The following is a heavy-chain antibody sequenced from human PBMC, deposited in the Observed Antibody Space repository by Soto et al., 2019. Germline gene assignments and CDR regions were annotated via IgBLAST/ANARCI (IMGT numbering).Heavy chain of an antibody. Sequence: GESLKISCKGSGYSFTSYWIGWVRQMPGKGLEWMGIIYPGDSDTRYSPSFQGQVTISADKSISTAYLQWSSLKASDTAIYYCARGTTVTSDYYYYGMDVWGQGTTVTVSS. V-gene: IGHV5-51*01. D-gene: IGHD4-17*01. J-gene: IGHJ6*02. CDR2: IYPGDSDT. CDR3: ARGTTVTSDYYYYGMDV. CDR1: GYSFTSYW.